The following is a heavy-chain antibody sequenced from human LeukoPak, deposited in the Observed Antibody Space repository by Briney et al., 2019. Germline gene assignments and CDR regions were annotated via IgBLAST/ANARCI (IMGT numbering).Heavy chain of an antibody. CDR2: MKGGGET. J-gene: IGHJ4*02. CDR1: GFSFTNYA. CDR3: ARASWISSADAVW. Sequence: GGSLRLSCAASGFSFTNYAMSWVRQAPGRGPEWLSRMKGGGETFYADSVKGRFNLYRDVSRNTVYLQLKDLRVEDTGIYYCARASWISSADAVWWGQGTQVTVSS. V-gene: IGHV3-23*01. D-gene: IGHD2-2*03.